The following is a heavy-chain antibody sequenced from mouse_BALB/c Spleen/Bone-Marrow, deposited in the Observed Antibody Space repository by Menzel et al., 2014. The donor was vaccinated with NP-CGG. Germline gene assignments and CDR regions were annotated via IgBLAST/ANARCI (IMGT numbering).Heavy chain of an antibody. CDR2: IDPETGGT. D-gene: IGHD4-1*01. Sequence: VQLQQSGAELVRPGASVTLSCKASGYTFTDYVMHWVKQTPVHGLEWIGAIDPETGGTAYNQKFKGKATLTADKSSSTAYMELRSLTSEDSAVYYCTRSETGPFAYWGQGTLVTVSA. J-gene: IGHJ3*01. CDR3: TRSETGPFAY. V-gene: IGHV1-15*01. CDR1: GYTFTDYV.